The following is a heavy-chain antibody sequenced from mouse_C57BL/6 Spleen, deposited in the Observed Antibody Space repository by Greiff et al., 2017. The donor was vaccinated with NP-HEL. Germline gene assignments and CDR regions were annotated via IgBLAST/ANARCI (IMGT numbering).Heavy chain of an antibody. J-gene: IGHJ4*01. Sequence: VQLQQSGAELVRPGTSVKVSCKASGYAFTNYLIEWVKQRPGQGLEWIGVINPGSGGTNYNEKFKGKATLTADKSSSTAYMQLSSLTSEDSAVYFCARSGTVVARAMDYWGQGTSVTVSS. CDR2: INPGSGGT. D-gene: IGHD1-1*01. V-gene: IGHV1-54*01. CDR1: GYAFTNYL. CDR3: ARSGTVVARAMDY.